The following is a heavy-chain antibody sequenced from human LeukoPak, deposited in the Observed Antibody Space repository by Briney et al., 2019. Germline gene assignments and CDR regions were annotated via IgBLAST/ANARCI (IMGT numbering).Heavy chain of an antibody. CDR2: INHSGST. CDR1: GGSFSGYY. CDR3: ARGHRGSSKLDY. D-gene: IGHD1-26*01. V-gene: IGHV4-34*01. Sequence: SETLSLTCAVYGGSFSGYYWSWIRQPPGKGLEWIGEINHSGSTNYNPSLKSRVTISVDTSKNQFSLKLSAVTAADTAVYYCARGHRGSSKLDYWGQGTLVTVSS. J-gene: IGHJ4*02.